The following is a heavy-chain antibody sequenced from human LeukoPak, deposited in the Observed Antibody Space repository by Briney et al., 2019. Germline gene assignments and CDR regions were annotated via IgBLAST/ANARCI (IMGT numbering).Heavy chain of an antibody. CDR3: ARVWFTMIVVADNWFDP. CDR2: ISAYNGNT. J-gene: IGHJ5*02. V-gene: IGHV1-18*01. Sequence: ASVKVSCKASGYTFTSYGISWVRQAPGQGLEWMGWISAYNGNTNYAQKLQGRVTMTTDTSTSTAYMELRSLRSDDTAVYYCARVWFTMIVVADNWFDPWGQGTLVTVSS. CDR1: GYTFTSYG. D-gene: IGHD3-22*01.